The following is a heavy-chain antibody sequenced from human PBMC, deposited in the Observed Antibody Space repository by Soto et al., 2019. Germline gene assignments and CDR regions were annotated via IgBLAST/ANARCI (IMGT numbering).Heavy chain of an antibody. CDR3: ASGSSGGVYFYDGMDV. CDR2: IIPIFRTI. D-gene: IGHD1-26*01. CDR1: GGTFSNFA. Sequence: QAQLVQSGAEVKKPGSSVKVYCKASGGTFSNFAITWVRQAPGQGLEWMGGIIPIFRTINYAQKFQGRVTLTSDESTTTAYMDLRSLRSEDTSVYFCASGSSGGVYFYDGMDVWGQGTTVIVSS. J-gene: IGHJ6*02. V-gene: IGHV1-69*01.